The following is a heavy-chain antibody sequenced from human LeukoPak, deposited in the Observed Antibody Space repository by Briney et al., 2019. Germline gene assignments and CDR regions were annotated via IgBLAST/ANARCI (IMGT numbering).Heavy chain of an antibody. CDR2: ISSNGRYI. D-gene: IGHD5-24*01. V-gene: IGHV3-21*01. J-gene: IGHJ4*01. CDR1: GFTFSGYH. Sequence: GGSLRLSCAASGFTFSGYHMNWVRQAPGNGLEGVSSISSNGRYIYYADSVKGRFTISRDNAKNSLYLQMDSLRVEDTAVYYCARDQEGDGYLKFDYWGHGTLVTVSS. CDR3: ARDQEGDGYLKFDY.